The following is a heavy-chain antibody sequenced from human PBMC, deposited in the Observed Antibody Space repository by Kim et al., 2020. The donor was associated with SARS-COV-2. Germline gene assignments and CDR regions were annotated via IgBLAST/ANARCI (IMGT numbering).Heavy chain of an antibody. CDR3: ARHGRYSSSSDY. Sequence: NYSPSFQGHVTISADKSISTAYLQWSSLKASDTAMYYCARHGRYSSSSDYWGQGTLVTVSS. J-gene: IGHJ4*02. V-gene: IGHV5-10-1*01. D-gene: IGHD6-6*01.